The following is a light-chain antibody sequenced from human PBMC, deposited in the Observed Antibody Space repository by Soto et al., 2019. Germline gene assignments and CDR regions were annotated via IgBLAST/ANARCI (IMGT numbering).Light chain of an antibody. CDR3: QQYNNWPRT. CDR1: HSVNSH. CDR2: GAA. J-gene: IGKJ1*01. Sequence: EMMMTHSPATFSVSPGERVTLSFSASHSVNSHVSCYQQKPRQAPSLLLDGAATRAASIPVRCSGSGVGTEFTLTISSRQYEDFAVYYCQQYNNWPRTFGQGTKVDI. V-gene: IGKV3-15*01.